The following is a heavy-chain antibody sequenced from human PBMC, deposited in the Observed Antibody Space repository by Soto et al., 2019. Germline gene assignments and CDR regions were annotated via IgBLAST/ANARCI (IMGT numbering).Heavy chain of an antibody. CDR3: ARDTVAAAGWNWFDP. J-gene: IGHJ5*02. Sequence: SETLRLTYAVYGGSFSGYSWRWLRQPPGKGLEWIGEINHSGSTNYNPSLKSRVTISVDTSKNQFSLKLNSVTAADTAVYYCARDTVAAAGWNWFDPWGQGTLVTVS. CDR2: INHSGST. V-gene: IGHV4-34*01. CDR1: GGSFSGYS. D-gene: IGHD6-13*01.